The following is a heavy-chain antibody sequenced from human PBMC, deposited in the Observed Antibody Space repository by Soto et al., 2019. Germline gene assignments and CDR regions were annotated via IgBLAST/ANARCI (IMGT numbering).Heavy chain of an antibody. CDR2: ISYGGDNK. D-gene: IGHD6-13*01. J-gene: IGHJ4*02. CDR3: AKARHSTSWYGVEADF. V-gene: IGHV3-30*09. CDR1: RFIFSDYA. Sequence: QVQLVESGGGVVQPGRSLRLSCAASRFIFSDYAMHWVRQAPGKGLEWVAVISYGGDNKYYAESVRGRFAISRDNLKNTLYLQRNSLNPEDTAVYHCAKARHSTSWYGVEADFWGQGTLVTVSS.